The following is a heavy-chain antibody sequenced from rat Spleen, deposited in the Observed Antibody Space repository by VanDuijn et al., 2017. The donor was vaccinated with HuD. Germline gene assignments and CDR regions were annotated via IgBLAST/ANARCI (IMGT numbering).Heavy chain of an antibody. V-gene: IGHV5-29*01. Sequence: GFTFSNYDMAWVRQAPTKGLEWVASISYDVTSTYYRDFVKGRFTISRDNAKSTLYLQMDSLRSEDTASYYCATEDYGLTGFGYWGQGTLVTVSS. CDR1: GFTFSNYD. J-gene: IGHJ3*01. D-gene: IGHD1-3*01. CDR3: ATEDYGLTGFGY. CDR2: ISYDVTST.